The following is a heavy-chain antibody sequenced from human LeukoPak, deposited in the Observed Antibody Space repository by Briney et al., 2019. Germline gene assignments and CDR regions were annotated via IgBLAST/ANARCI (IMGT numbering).Heavy chain of an antibody. CDR3: ARESAGYGYFDY. D-gene: IGHD3-10*01. Sequence: SETLALTCTVSGGSISSYYWGWIRQPAGKGLEWIGLIYTSGSTNYNPSLNSRVTMSLDTSKNQVSLRLNSVTAADTAVYYCARESAGYGYFDYWGQGTLVTVSS. CDR2: IYTSGST. V-gene: IGHV4-4*07. J-gene: IGHJ4*02. CDR1: GGSISSYY.